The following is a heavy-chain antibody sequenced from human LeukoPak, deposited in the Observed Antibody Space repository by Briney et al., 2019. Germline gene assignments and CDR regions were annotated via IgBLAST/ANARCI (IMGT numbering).Heavy chain of an antibody. Sequence: SETLSLTCAVSGYSISSGNYWGWIRQTPGKGLEWIVSIHHSGSTYYNPSLKSRVTILVDTSENQFSLKLSSVTAADTAVYYCARHLVYNWFDPWGQGTLVTVSS. CDR3: ARHLVYNWFDP. CDR1: GYSISSGNY. D-gene: IGHD5/OR15-5a*01. CDR2: IHHSGST. V-gene: IGHV4-38-2*01. J-gene: IGHJ5*02.